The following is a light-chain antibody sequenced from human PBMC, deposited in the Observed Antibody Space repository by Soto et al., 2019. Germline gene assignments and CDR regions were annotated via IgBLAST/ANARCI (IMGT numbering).Light chain of an antibody. CDR1: SSDVGGYHY. CDR2: EVS. Sequence: QSALTQPASVSGSPGQSITISCTGTSSDVGGYHYVSWYQQHPGKAPKLMIYEVSNRPSGVSNRFSGSKSGNTASLTISGLQAEDEADYYCSSYTSSSPLVFGTGTKVTVL. J-gene: IGLJ1*01. CDR3: SSYTSSSPLV. V-gene: IGLV2-14*01.